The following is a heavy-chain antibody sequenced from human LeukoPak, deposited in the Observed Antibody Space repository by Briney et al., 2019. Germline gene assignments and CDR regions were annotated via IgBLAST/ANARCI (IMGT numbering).Heavy chain of an antibody. D-gene: IGHD3-9*01. J-gene: IGHJ4*02. CDR1: GGSFSGYY. Sequence: PSETLSLTCAVYGGSFSGYYWSWIRQPPGKGLEWIGEINHSGSTNYNPSLKSRVTISVDTSKNQFSLKLGSVTAADTAVYYCARGPDDDILTGYYLWGQGTLVTVSS. CDR3: ARGPDDDILTGYYL. CDR2: INHSGST. V-gene: IGHV4-34*01.